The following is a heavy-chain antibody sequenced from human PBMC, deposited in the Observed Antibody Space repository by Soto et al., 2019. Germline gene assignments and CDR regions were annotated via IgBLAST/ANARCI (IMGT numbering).Heavy chain of an antibody. V-gene: IGHV3-30*18. Sequence: HPGGSLRLSCAASGFTFSSYGMHWVRQAPGKGLEWVAVISYDGSNKYYADSVKGRFTISRDNSKNTLYLQMNSLRAEDTAVYYCAKGYLRYFDWAYFDYWGQGTLVTVSS. J-gene: IGHJ4*02. CDR1: GFTFSSYG. CDR2: ISYDGSNK. CDR3: AKGYLRYFDWAYFDY. D-gene: IGHD3-9*01.